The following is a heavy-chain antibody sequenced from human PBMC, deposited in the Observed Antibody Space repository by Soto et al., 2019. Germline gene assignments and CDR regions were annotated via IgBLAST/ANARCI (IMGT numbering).Heavy chain of an antibody. CDR2: IYYSGST. D-gene: IGHD3-3*01. J-gene: IGHJ6*03. CDR3: ARRVSTITIFGVVMAPYYYMDV. CDR1: GGSISSSSYY. V-gene: IGHV4-39*01. Sequence: SETLSLTCTVSGGSISSSSYYWGWIRQPPGKGLEWIGSIYYSGSTYYNPSLKSRVTISVDTSKNHFSLKLSSVTAADTAVYYCARRVSTITIFGVVMAPYYYMDVWGKGTTVTVSS.